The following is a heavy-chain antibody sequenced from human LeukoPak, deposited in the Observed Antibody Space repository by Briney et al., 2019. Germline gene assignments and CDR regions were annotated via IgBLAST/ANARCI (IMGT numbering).Heavy chain of an antibody. CDR2: ISYDGSNK. V-gene: IGHV3-30-3*01. CDR3: ARDPGYSSSWYGDYFDY. Sequence: GGSLRLSCAASGFVFSNYVMHWVRQAPGKGLEWVAVISYDGSNKYYADSVKGRFTISRDNSKNTLYLQMNSLRPEDTTVYYCARDPGYSSSWYGDYFDYWGQGTLVTVSS. CDR1: GFVFSNYV. D-gene: IGHD6-13*01. J-gene: IGHJ4*02.